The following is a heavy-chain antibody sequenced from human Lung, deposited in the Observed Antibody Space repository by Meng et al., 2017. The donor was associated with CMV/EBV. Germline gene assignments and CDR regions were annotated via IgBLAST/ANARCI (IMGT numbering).Heavy chain of an antibody. Sequence: AXVXVSXXASGYTFTSYYMHWVRQAAGQGLEWMGIINPSGGSTSYAQKFQGRVTMARDTSTSTVYMELSSLRSEETAVYCCASRGYSSSWRGAFDIWGQGXMVTVSS. D-gene: IGHD6-13*01. V-gene: IGHV1-46*01. J-gene: IGHJ3*02. CDR1: GYTFTSYY. CDR3: ASRGYSSSWRGAFDI. CDR2: INPSGGST.